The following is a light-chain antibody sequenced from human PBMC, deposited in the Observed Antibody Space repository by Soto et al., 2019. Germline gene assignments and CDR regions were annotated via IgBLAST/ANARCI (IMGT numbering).Light chain of an antibody. CDR2: GAS. Sequence: EIVLTQSPGTLSLSPGERATLSCRASQSFSSSYLAWYQQKPGQAPRLLIYGASNRATGIPVRFSGSGSGTDFTLTISSLEPEDFAVYYCQQRSTWPPFSFGPGTKVDIK. CDR3: QQRSTWPPFS. J-gene: IGKJ3*01. CDR1: QSFSSSY. V-gene: IGKV3D-20*02.